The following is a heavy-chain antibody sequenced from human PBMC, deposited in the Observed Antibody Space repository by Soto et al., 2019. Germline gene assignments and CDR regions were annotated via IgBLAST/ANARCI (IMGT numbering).Heavy chain of an antibody. J-gene: IGHJ6*02. CDR1: GFTLSTYA. CDR2: ISGSGGST. Sequence: GGSLRLSCAGSGFTLSTYAMSWVRQAPGKGLEWVSGISGSGGSTYYADSVKGRFTISRDNSKNTLFLQMNSLRAEDTAVYYCAKDLTGAFYYYYGMDVWGQGTTVTVSS. CDR3: AKDLTGAFYYYYGMDV. V-gene: IGHV3-23*01.